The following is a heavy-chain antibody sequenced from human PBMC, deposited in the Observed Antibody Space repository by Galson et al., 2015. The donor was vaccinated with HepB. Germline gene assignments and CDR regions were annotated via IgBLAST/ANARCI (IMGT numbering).Heavy chain of an antibody. D-gene: IGHD3-16*02. CDR3: ARDYPLFDC. J-gene: IGHJ4*02. Sequence: SLRLSCAASGFTVSNYYMSWVRQTPEKGLEWVSLLYGGGTTHYADSVRGRVTISRDNSKNTLFLQMDSLRAEDTAVYYCARDYPLFDCWGQGTLVTVSS. V-gene: IGHV3-53*01. CDR2: LYGGGTT. CDR1: GFTVSNYY.